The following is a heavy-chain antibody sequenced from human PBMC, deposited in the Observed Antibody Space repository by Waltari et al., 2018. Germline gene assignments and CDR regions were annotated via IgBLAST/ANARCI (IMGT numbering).Heavy chain of an antibody. CDR3: AREKLRYNWNPDAFDI. CDR1: GSTFTSYG. CDR2: ISAYNGNT. V-gene: IGHV1-18*01. Sequence: QLQLVQSGAEVKKPAASVKVSCKASGSTFTSYGLSWVRQAPGQGLEWMGWISAYNGNTNYAQKLQGRVTMTTDTSTSTAYMELRSLRSDDTAVYYCAREKLRYNWNPDAFDIWGQGTMVTVSS. J-gene: IGHJ3*02. D-gene: IGHD1-20*01.